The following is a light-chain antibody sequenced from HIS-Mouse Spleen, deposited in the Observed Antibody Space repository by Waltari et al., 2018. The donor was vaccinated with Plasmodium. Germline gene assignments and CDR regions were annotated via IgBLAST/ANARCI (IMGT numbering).Light chain of an antibody. CDR2: GAS. Sequence: EIVLTQSPGTLSLSLGERATLSCSASQRVSSSYLAWYQQKPGQAPRLLIYGASSRATGIPDRFSGSGSGTDFTLTISRLEPEDFAVYYCQQYGSSPMYTFGQGTKLEIK. CDR1: QRVSSSY. J-gene: IGKJ2*01. V-gene: IGKV3-20*01. CDR3: QQYGSSPMYT.